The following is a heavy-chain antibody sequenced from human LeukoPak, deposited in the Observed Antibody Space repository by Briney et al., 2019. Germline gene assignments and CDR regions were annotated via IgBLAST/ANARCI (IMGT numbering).Heavy chain of an antibody. CDR1: GFTFSSYG. J-gene: IGHJ4*02. V-gene: IGHV3-30*18. Sequence: PGGSLRLSCAASGFTFSSYGMHWVRQAPGKGLEWVAVISYDGSNKYYADSVEGRFTISRDNSKNTLYLQMNSLRAEDTAVYYCAKEKEWFGVSIVATIFDYWGQGTLVTVSS. D-gene: IGHD5-12*01. CDR3: AKEKEWFGVSIVATIFDY. CDR2: ISYDGSNK.